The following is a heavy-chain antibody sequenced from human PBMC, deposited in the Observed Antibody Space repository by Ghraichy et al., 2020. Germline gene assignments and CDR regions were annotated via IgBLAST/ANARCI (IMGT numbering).Heavy chain of an antibody. CDR1: GFTVSSNY. Sequence: GESLNISCAASGFTVSSNYMSWVRQAPGKGLEWVSVIYSGGSTYYADSVKGRFTISRDNSKNTLYLQMNSLRAEDTAVYYCARDEGHNYDYIWGSYRYRGGFDYWGQGTLVTVSS. J-gene: IGHJ4*02. D-gene: IGHD3-16*02. CDR2: IYSGGST. CDR3: ARDEGHNYDYIWGSYRYRGGFDY. V-gene: IGHV3-66*02.